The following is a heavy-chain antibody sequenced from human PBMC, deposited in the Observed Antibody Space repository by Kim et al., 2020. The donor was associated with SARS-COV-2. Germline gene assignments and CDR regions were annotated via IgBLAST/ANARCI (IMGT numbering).Heavy chain of an antibody. Sequence: ADSVKGRYTISRDNAKNSLYLQMNSLRAEDTAVYYWARGGIWQLVQEVNYWGQGTLVTVSS. J-gene: IGHJ4*02. V-gene: IGHV3-21*01. D-gene: IGHD6-6*01. CDR3: ARGGIWQLVQEVNY.